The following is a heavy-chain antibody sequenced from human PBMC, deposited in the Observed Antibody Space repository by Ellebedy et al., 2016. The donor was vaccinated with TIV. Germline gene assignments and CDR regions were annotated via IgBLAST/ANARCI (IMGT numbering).Heavy chain of an antibody. CDR3: ATTRGIIGTTTPDI. J-gene: IGHJ3*02. V-gene: IGHV5-51*01. Sequence: GESLKISCKGSGYKFTTYWIGWARQMPGKRLEWMGIIYSGDSDTRYSPSFQGQVTISADKSISTAYLQWSSLKASDTAMYYCATTRGIIGTTTPDIWGQGTMVTVSS. CDR1: GYKFTTYW. D-gene: IGHD1-20*01. CDR2: IYSGDSDT.